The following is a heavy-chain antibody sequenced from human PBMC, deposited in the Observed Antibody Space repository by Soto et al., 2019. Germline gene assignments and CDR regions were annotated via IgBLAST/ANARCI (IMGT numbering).Heavy chain of an antibody. CDR2: ISYDGSNK. Sequence: GGSLRLSCAASGFTFSSYGMHWVRQAPGKGLEWVAVISYDGSNKYYADSVKGRFTISRDNSKNTLYLQMNSLRAEDTAVYYCAKDGSLNYYYDSSGYYYSFLDYWGQGTLVTVSS. D-gene: IGHD3-22*01. V-gene: IGHV3-30*18. J-gene: IGHJ4*02. CDR3: AKDGSLNYYYDSSGYYYSFLDY. CDR1: GFTFSSYG.